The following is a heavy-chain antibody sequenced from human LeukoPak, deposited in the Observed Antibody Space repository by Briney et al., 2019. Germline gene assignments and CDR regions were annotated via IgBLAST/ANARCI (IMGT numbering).Heavy chain of an antibody. V-gene: IGHV1-18*01. CDR2: ISGYNANT. CDR3: ARGSHRLYDYVWGTYESKDY. Sequence: ASVKVSCKASGYTFTSYDINWVRQATGQGLEWMGWISGYNANTNYVQKFQGRVTMTTDTSTHTAYMELRSLRSDDTAVYYCARGSHRLYDYVWGTYESKDYWGQGTLVTVSS. J-gene: IGHJ4*02. D-gene: IGHD3-16*01. CDR1: GYTFTSYD.